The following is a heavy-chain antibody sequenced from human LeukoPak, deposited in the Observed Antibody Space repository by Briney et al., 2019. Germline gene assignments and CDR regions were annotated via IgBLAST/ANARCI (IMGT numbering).Heavy chain of an antibody. CDR3: ARDGWYSSSSEAFDI. J-gene: IGHJ3*02. CDR2: IIPIFGTA. D-gene: IGHD6-6*01. CDR1: GGTFSSYA. Sequence: SVKVSCKASGGTFSSYAISWVRQAPGQGLEWMGGIIPIFGTANYAQKFQGRVTITADESTSTAYMELSSLRSEDTAVYYCARDGWYSSSSEAFDIWGQGTMVTVSS. V-gene: IGHV1-69*13.